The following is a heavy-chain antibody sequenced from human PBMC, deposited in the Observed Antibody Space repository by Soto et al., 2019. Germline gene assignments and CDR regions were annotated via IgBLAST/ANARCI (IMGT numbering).Heavy chain of an antibody. V-gene: IGHV4-31*03. CDR3: ARDGGSYGYFVSY. CDR2: IYYSGST. Sequence: LSLTCTVSGGAISSGGYYWSWIRQHPGKGLEWIGYIYYSGSTYYNPSLKSRVTISVDTSKNQFSLKLSSVTAADTAVYYCARDGGSYGYFVSYWGQRTLVTVSP. J-gene: IGHJ4*02. CDR1: GGAISSGGYY. D-gene: IGHD5-18*01.